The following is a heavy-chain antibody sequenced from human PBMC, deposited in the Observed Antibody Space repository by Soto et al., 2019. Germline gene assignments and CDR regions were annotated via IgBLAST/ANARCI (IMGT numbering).Heavy chain of an antibody. CDR1: GGTFSSYA. D-gene: IGHD2-21*01. CDR3: ARDWGGAGNWFDP. J-gene: IGHJ5*02. V-gene: IGHV1-69*01. CDR2: IIPIFGTA. Sequence: QVQLVQSGAEVKKPGSSVKISCKASGGTFSSYAISWVRQAPGQGLEWMGGIIPIFGTANYAQKFQGSVTITADESTSTAYMELSSLRAEDTAVYYCARDWGGAGNWFDPWGQGTLVTVSS.